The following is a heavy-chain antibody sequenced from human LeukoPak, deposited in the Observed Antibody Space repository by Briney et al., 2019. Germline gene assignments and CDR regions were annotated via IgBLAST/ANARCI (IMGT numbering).Heavy chain of an antibody. CDR2: IKQDGSEK. V-gene: IGHV3-7*04. J-gene: IGHJ4*02. Sequence: QPGGSLRLSCAASGFTFSSYRMSWVRQAPGKGLEWVANIKQDGSEKYYVDSVKGRFTISRDNARNSLYLQMNSLRAEDTAVYYCARASNGYNWNMGYWGQGTLVTVSS. D-gene: IGHD5-24*01. CDR1: GFTFSSYR. CDR3: ARASNGYNWNMGY.